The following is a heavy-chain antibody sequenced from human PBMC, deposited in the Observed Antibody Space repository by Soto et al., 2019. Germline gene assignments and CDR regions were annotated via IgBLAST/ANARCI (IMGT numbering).Heavy chain of an antibody. CDR1: GGPLSSGG. Sequence: GXSVKVSCNASGGPLSSGGVVWVRRAPGQGLEWMGGIIPIFDAANYAQKFQGRVTIIADKSTTTAYMELSSLRAEDTAVYYCVREPLWFGESVSNYYYYYGMDVWAQGTTVTVSS. CDR2: IIPIFDAA. D-gene: IGHD3-10*01. V-gene: IGHV1-69*06. CDR3: VREPLWFGESVSNYYYYYGMDV. J-gene: IGHJ6*02.